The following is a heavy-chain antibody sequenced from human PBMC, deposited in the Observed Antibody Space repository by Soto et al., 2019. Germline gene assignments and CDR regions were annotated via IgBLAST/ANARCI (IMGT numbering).Heavy chain of an antibody. J-gene: IGHJ4*02. Sequence: QVQLVESGGGVVQPGRSLRLSCAASGFTFSSYGMHWVRQAPGKGLEWVAVIWYDGSNKYYADSVKGRFTISRDNSKNTLYLQMNSLRAEDTAVYYCARDKGGWTNLDYWGQGTLVTVSS. CDR1: GFTFSSYG. CDR2: IWYDGSNK. CDR3: ARDKGGWTNLDY. D-gene: IGHD1-26*01. V-gene: IGHV3-33*01.